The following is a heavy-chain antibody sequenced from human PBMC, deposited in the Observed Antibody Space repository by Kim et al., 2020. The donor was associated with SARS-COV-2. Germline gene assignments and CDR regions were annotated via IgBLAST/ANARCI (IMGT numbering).Heavy chain of an antibody. CDR3: ARQVQDSSGGSCYFYGMDL. J-gene: IGHJ6*01. CDR1: GYSFTSYW. D-gene: IGHD2-15*01. Sequence: GESLKISCKGSGYSFTSYWIAWVRQMPGKGLEWMGIIYPGDSDTRYSPSFQGRVTISADKSISTAYLQWSSLKASGTAMYYCARQVQDSSGGSCYFYGMDLWGQGTTLTVSS. V-gene: IGHV5-51*01. CDR2: IYPGDSDT.